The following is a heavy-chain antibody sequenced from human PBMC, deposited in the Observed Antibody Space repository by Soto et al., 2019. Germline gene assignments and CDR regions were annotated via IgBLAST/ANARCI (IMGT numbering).Heavy chain of an antibody. J-gene: IGHJ4*02. D-gene: IGHD3-16*01. CDR2: INPSGGST. V-gene: IGHV1-46*03. Sequence: QVQLVQSGAEVKKPGASVKVSCKASGYTFTSYYMHWVRQAPGQGLEWMGIINPSGGSTSYAQKLQGRVTMTRDTSTSTVYMELSSLRSEDTAVYYCARDGPRGGARRYYFDYWGQGTLVTVSS. CDR1: GYTFTSYY. CDR3: ARDGPRGGARRYYFDY.